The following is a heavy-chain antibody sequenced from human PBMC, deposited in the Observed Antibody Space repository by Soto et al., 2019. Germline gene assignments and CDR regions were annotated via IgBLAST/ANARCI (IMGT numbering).Heavy chain of an antibody. CDR1: GFTFSSYA. J-gene: IGHJ4*02. V-gene: IGHV3-23*01. Sequence: GGSLRLSCAASGFTFSSYAMSWVRQAPGKGLEWVSAISGSGGSTYYADSVKGRFTISRENSKNTLYLQMNSLRAEDTAVYYCAKGGPYSSSWYVMYRFDYWGQGTLVTVS. CDR2: ISGSGGST. D-gene: IGHD6-13*01. CDR3: AKGGPYSSSWYVMYRFDY.